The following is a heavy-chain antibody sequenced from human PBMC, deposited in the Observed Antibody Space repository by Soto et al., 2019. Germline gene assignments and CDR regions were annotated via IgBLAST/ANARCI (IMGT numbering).Heavy chain of an antibody. D-gene: IGHD5-18*01. CDR1: GGSISSSSYY. CDR2: IYYSGST. CDR3: ARQEYSYGIYYGMDV. V-gene: IGHV4-39*01. Sequence: SDTLSLTCTVSGGSISSSSYYWGWIRQPPGKGLEWIGSIYYSGSTYYNPSLKSRVTISVDTSKNQFSLKLSSVTAADTAVYYCARQEYSYGIYYGMDVWGQGTTVTVSS. J-gene: IGHJ6*02.